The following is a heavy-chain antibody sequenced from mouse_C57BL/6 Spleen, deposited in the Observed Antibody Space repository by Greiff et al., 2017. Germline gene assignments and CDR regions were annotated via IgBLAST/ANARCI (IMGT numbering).Heavy chain of an antibody. Sequence: QVQLQQSGAELVKPGASVKMSCKASGYTFTSYWITWVKQRPGQGLEWIGDIYPGSGSTNYNEKFKCKATLTVDTSSSTAYMQLSSLTSEDTAVYYCARWGDYCSLFAYWGQGTLVTVSA. J-gene: IGHJ3*01. CDR1: GYTFTSYW. CDR3: ARWGDYCSLFAY. V-gene: IGHV1-55*01. CDR2: IYPGSGST. D-gene: IGHD1-1*01.